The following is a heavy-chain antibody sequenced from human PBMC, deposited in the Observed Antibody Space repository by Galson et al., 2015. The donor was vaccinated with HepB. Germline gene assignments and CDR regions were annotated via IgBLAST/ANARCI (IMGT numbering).Heavy chain of an antibody. V-gene: IGHV3-53*01. CDR3: ARRAGYTSGWNDH. CDR1: GFTVSSNY. Sequence: SLRLSCAVSGFTVSSNYMSWVRQAPGKGLEWVSVTHSGGTTNYADSVKGRFTISRDNSKNTVYLQMNSLRAEDTAVYYCARRAGYTSGWNDHWGQGTLVTVSS. CDR2: THSGGTT. J-gene: IGHJ5*02. D-gene: IGHD6-19*01.